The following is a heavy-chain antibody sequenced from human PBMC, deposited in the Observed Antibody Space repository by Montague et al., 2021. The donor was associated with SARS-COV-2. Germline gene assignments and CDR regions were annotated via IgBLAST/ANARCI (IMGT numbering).Heavy chain of an antibody. Sequence: SLRLSCAASGFPFISYEMNWVRQTPGKGLEWISHISSSGGTIYYADSVKGRFTISRDNAKNSLYLQMHSLRAEDTGLYYCTRDRSYFGYWGQGTLVTVSS. CDR2: ISSSGGTI. V-gene: IGHV3-48*03. CDR1: GFPFISYE. CDR3: TRDRSYFGY. J-gene: IGHJ4*02. D-gene: IGHD1-14*01.